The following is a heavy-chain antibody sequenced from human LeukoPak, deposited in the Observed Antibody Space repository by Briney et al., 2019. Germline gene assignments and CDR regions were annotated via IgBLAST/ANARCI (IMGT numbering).Heavy chain of an antibody. V-gene: IGHV3-30*18. CDR2: ILYDGSNK. J-gene: IGHJ4*02. CDR3: AKEGPYSGSWYYFDY. D-gene: IGHD6-13*01. Sequence: GGSLRLSCAASGFTFSSYGMHWVRQAPGKGLEWVAVILYDGSNKYYADSVKGRFTISRDNSKNTLYLQMNSLRAEDTAVYYCAKEGPYSGSWYYFDYWGQGTLVTVSS. CDR1: GFTFSSYG.